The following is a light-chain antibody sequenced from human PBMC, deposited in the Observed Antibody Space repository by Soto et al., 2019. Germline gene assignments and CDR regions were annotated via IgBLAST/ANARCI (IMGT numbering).Light chain of an antibody. CDR3: LLEFRYFWA. V-gene: IGKV1-6*01. CDR1: QAIRTA. J-gene: IGKJ1*01. Sequence: AIQLTQSPSSLYASVGDRVTITCRASQAIRTALGWYQQKPGKVPKLLIYAASILQSGVPSRLSGIGSGTDFTLTISSMQPEEGATDEGLLEFRYFWAFGQGTKVDIK. CDR2: AAS.